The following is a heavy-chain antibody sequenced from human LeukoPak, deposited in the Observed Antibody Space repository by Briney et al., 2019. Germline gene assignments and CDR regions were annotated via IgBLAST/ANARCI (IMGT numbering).Heavy chain of an antibody. V-gene: IGHV4-59*01. CDR1: GGSISSYY. CDR3: ARDVKKWFGEVLGTFDI. CDR2: IYYSGST. Sequence: PSETLSLTCTVSGGSISSYYWSWIRQPPGKGLEWIGYIYYSGSTNYNPSLKSRVTISVDTSKNQFSLKLSSVTAADTAVYYCARDVKKWFGEVLGTFDIWGPGTMVTVSS. D-gene: IGHD3-10*01. J-gene: IGHJ3*02.